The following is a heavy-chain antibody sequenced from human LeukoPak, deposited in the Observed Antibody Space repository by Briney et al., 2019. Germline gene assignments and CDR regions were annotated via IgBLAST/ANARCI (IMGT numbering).Heavy chain of an antibody. V-gene: IGHV4-38-2*02. CDR1: GYSIRSGDY. CDR3: ARIYCSGGSCYYFDY. J-gene: IGHJ4*02. D-gene: IGHD2-15*01. CDR2: IYHSGST. Sequence: SETLSLTCTVSGYSIRSGDYWGWIRQPPGKGLEWIGNIYHSGSTYYNPSLKSRVIISVDTSKNQFSLKLGSVTAADTAVYYCARIYCSGGSCYYFDYWGQGTLVTVSS.